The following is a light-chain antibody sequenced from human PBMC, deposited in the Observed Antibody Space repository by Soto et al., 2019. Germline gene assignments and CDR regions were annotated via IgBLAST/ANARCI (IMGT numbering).Light chain of an antibody. Sequence: SVLPQPASVSGSPGQSITISCTGTSSDVGSYNLVSWYQHHPGKAPKLMIYDVSNRPSGVSNRFSGSKSGNTASLTISGLQAEDEADYYCTSYTSSSTLGVFGGGTQLTVL. V-gene: IGLV2-14*02. CDR1: SSDVGSYNL. CDR3: TSYTSSSTLGV. J-gene: IGLJ2*01. CDR2: DVS.